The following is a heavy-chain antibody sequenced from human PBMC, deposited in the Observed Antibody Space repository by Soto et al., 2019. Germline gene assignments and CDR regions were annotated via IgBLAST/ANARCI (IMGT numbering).Heavy chain of an antibody. CDR2: IYPGDSDT. CDR1: GYRFSSYW. CDR3: ARQGSNGAYYYYGMDV. V-gene: IGHV5-51*01. J-gene: IGHJ6*02. Sequence: GESLKISCQGSGYRFSSYWIAWVRQMPGKGLEWMGIIYPGDSDTIYSPSFQGQVTFSVDKSTSTAYLQLSSLKASDTAMYYCARQGSNGAYYYYGMDVWGQGTTVTVSS. D-gene: IGHD2-8*01.